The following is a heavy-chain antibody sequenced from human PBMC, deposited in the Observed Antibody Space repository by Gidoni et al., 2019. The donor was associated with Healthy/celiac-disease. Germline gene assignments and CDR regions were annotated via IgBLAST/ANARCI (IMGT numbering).Heavy chain of an antibody. D-gene: IGHD1-1*01. CDR3: TRFTNWNDDGWFDP. V-gene: IGHV3-73*02. Sequence: EVQLVESGGGLVQPGGSLKLSCAASGFTFSGSAMHWVRQASGKGLEWVGRIRSKANSYATAYAAPVKGRFTISRDDSKNTAYLQMNSLKTEDTAVYYCTRFTNWNDDGWFDPWGQGTLVTVSS. CDR2: IRSKANSYAT. CDR1: GFTFSGSA. J-gene: IGHJ5*02.